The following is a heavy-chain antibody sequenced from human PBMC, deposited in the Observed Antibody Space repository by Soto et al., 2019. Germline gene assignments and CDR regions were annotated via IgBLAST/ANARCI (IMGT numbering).Heavy chain of an antibody. Sequence: GESLKISCKGSGYSFTSYWIGWVRQMPGKGLEWMGTIYPGDSDTRYSPSFQGQVTISADKSISTAYLQWSSLKASDTAMYYCASSTISPDYYYYYSMDVWGKGTTVTVSS. CDR3: ASSTISPDYYYYYSMDV. CDR1: GYSFTSYW. J-gene: IGHJ6*03. V-gene: IGHV5-51*01. D-gene: IGHD3-3*01. CDR2: IYPGDSDT.